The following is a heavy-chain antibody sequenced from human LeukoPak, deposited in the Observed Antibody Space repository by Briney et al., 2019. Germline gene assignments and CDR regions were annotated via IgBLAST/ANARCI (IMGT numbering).Heavy chain of an antibody. D-gene: IGHD2-2*01. CDR3: ARDMTGYCTSSSCFGGLCDY. J-gene: IGHJ4*02. Sequence: GGSLRLSCAASGFTFSRYWMHRVRQAPGKGLVWVSRINSDGSSTSYADSVKGRFTISRDNAKNTLYLQMNSLRAEDTAVYYCARDMTGYCTSSSCFGGLCDYWGQGTLVTVSS. CDR2: INSDGSST. V-gene: IGHV3-74*01. CDR1: GFTFSRYW.